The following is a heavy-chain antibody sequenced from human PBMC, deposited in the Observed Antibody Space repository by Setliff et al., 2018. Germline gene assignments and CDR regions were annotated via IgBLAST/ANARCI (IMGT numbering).Heavy chain of an antibody. CDR3: ARGSSGRILNGPRYYFDY. CDR1: GGSFSGYY. V-gene: IGHV4-34*01. Sequence: PSETLSLTCAVYGGSFSGYYWSWIRQPPGKGLEWIGEINHSGSTNYNPSLKSRVTISVDTSKNQFSLKLSSVTAADTAVYYCARGSSGRILNGPRYYFDYWGQGTLVTVSS. D-gene: IGHD3-9*01. J-gene: IGHJ4*02. CDR2: INHSGST.